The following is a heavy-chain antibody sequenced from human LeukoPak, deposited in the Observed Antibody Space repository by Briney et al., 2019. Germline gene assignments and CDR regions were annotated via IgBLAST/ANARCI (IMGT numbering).Heavy chain of an antibody. V-gene: IGHV3-21*01. CDR3: ARVVGRFGEPTSYMDV. CDR1: GFTFSSYS. Sequence: PGGSLRLSCAASGFTFSSYSMNWVRQAPGKGLEWVSSISSSSSYIYYADSVKGRFTISRDNAKNSLYLQMNSLRAEDTAVYYCARVVGRFGEPTSYMDVWGKGTTVTISS. J-gene: IGHJ6*03. D-gene: IGHD3-10*01. CDR2: ISSSSSYI.